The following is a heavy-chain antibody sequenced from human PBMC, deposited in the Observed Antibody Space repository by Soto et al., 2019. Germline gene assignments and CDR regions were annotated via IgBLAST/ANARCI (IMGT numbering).Heavy chain of an antibody. V-gene: IGHV4-39*01. CDR3: ARHNFQDSSGLLDWFDP. J-gene: IGHJ5*02. Sequence: SETLSLTCTVSGGSISSSSYYWGWIRQPPGKGLEWIGSIYYSGSTYCNPSLKSRVTISVDTSKNQFSLKLSSVTAADTAVYYCARHNFQDSSGLLDWFDPWGQGALVTVSS. CDR1: GGSISSSSYY. D-gene: IGHD3-22*01. CDR2: IYYSGST.